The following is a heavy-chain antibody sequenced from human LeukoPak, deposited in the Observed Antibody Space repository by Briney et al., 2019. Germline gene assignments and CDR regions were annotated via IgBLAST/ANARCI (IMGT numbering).Heavy chain of an antibody. CDR1: GGSISSYY. V-gene: IGHV4-59*08. J-gene: IGHJ4*02. CDR3: ASIVVVTAAIDY. CDR2: IYYNGNT. D-gene: IGHD2-21*02. Sequence: PSETLSLTCTVSGGSISSYYWSWIRQPPGKGLEWIGYIYYNGNTNYNPSLKSRVTISVDTSKNQFSLKLRSVTAADTAVYYCASIVVVTAAIDYWGQGTLVTVSS.